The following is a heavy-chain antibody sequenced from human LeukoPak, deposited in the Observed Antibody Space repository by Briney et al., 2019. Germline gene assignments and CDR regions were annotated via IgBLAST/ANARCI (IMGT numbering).Heavy chain of an antibody. V-gene: IGHV4-39*01. J-gene: IGHJ5*02. Sequence: PSETLSLTCTVSGGSISSSSYYWGWIRQPPGKGLEWIGSIYYSGSTYYNPSLKSRVTISVDTSKNQFTLKLSSVTAADTAVYYCARGVEGIAAPRRFDPWGQGTLVTVSS. CDR1: GGSISSSSYY. CDR2: IYYSGST. D-gene: IGHD6-13*01. CDR3: ARGVEGIAAPRRFDP.